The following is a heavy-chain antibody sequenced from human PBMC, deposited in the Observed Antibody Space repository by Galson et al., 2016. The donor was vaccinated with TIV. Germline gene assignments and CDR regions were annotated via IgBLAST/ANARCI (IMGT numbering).Heavy chain of an antibody. CDR2: IYPGDSKT. J-gene: IGHJ6*03. CDR1: GYSFSNYW. CDR3: ARQPGTSRVQLDVDYYMDV. V-gene: IGHV5-51*01. Sequence: QSGAEVTKPGESLKISCQGSGYSFSNYWIAWVRQMPGKGLEWMGIIYPGDSKTKYSPSFQGQVIISADNSISTAYLQWSSLKASDTAKYYCARQPGTSRVQLDVDYYMDVWGRGTTVTVSS. D-gene: IGHD6-6*01.